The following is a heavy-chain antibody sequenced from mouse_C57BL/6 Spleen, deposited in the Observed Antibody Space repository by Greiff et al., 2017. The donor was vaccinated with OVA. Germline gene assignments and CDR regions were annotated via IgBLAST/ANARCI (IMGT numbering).Heavy chain of an antibody. J-gene: IGHJ2*01. Sequence: QVQLQQSGAELARPGASVKLSCKASGYTFTSYGISWVKQRTGQGLEWIGKIYPSSGNTYYNEKFKGKATLTADKSSSTAYMELRSLTSEYSSVYFCARGEGYCYGSSYHWGQGTTLTVSS. D-gene: IGHD1-1*01. CDR3: ARGEGYCYGSSYH. CDR1: GYTFTSYG. CDR2: IYPSSGNT. V-gene: IGHV1-81*01.